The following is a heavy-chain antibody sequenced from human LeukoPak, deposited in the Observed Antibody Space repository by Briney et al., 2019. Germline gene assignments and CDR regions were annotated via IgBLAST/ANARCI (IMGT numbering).Heavy chain of an antibody. Sequence: GGSLRLSCAASGFTFSSYTMNWVRQAPGKGLEWVSSISSSSSYIYYADSVKVRFTISRDNAKNSLYLQMNSLRAEDTAVYYCVDDSSGYYAYWGQGTLVTVSS. V-gene: IGHV3-21*01. D-gene: IGHD3-22*01. CDR2: ISSSSSYI. CDR3: VDDSSGYYAY. CDR1: GFTFSSYT. J-gene: IGHJ4*02.